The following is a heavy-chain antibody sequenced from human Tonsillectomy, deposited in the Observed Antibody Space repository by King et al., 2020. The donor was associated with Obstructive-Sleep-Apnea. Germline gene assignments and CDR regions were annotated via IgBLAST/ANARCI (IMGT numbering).Heavy chain of an antibody. D-gene: IGHD3-16*01. CDR3: AKGPFDYDPFDS. V-gene: IGHV3-23*04. CDR1: GFTFSSYA. J-gene: IGHJ4*02. CDR2: GSGNGGST. Sequence: VQLVESGGGLVQPGGSLRVSCAASGFTFSSYAMMWVRQAPGKGLEWVCGGSGNGGSTYYADSVKGRFTISRDNSKNKVYLQMNRLRVEDTAVYYCAKGPFDYDPFDSWGQGTLVTVSS.